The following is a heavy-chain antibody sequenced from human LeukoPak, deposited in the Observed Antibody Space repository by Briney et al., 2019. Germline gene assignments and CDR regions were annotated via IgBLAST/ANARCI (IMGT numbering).Heavy chain of an antibody. CDR2: IYHSGGT. J-gene: IGHJ5*02. V-gene: IGHV4-38-2*01. Sequence: SETLSLTCAVSGYSISSGYYWGWIRPPPGKGLEWIGSIYHSGGTYYNPSLKSRVTISVDTSKNQFSLKLSSVTAADTAVYYCARVKYQLLPFDPWGKGPLVTVSS. CDR3: ARVKYQLLPFDP. D-gene: IGHD2-2*01. CDR1: GYSISSGYY.